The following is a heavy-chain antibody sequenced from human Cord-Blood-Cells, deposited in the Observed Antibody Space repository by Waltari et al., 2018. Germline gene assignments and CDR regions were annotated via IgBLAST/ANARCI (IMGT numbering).Heavy chain of an antibody. CDR3: ARIVVVTAIDY. CDR2: IYYSGST. D-gene: IGHD2-21*02. J-gene: IGHJ4*02. Sequence: QLQLQESGPGLVKPSETLSLTCTVSGGSISSSSYYWGWIRQPPGKVLEWIGSIYYSGSTDYNPSLKSRVTISVDTSKNQFSLKLSSVTAADTAVYYCARIVVVTAIDYWGQGTLVTVSS. V-gene: IGHV4-39*07. CDR1: GGSISSSSYY.